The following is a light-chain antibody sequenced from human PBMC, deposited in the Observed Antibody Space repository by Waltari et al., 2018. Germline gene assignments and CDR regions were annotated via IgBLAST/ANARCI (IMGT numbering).Light chain of an antibody. V-gene: IGKV1-17*01. CDR1: QDIRND. J-gene: IGKJ4*01. CDR2: TAS. CDR3: LQHHTYPFT. Sequence: DIQMTQSPSSLSASVGDRVTIACRASQDIRNDLQWYQYKPGRAPKRLIYTASSLQGGVPSRFSGSGSGTEFTLTISSLQPEDFATYYCLQHHTYPFTFGGGTKVEIK.